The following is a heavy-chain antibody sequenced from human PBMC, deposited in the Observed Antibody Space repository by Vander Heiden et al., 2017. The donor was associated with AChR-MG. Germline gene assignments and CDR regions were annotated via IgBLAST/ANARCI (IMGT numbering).Heavy chain of an antibody. Sequence: QVQLQESGPGLVKPSETLSLTCTVSGGSISSYYWSWIRQPPGKGLEWIGYIYYSGSTNYNPSLKSRVTISVDTSKNQFSLKLSSVTAADTAVYYCASGPSDYVWGSYEYYFDYWGQGTLVTVSS. CDR2: IYYSGST. CDR1: GGSISSYY. J-gene: IGHJ4*02. CDR3: ASGPSDYVWGSYEYYFDY. D-gene: IGHD3-16*01. V-gene: IGHV4-59*01.